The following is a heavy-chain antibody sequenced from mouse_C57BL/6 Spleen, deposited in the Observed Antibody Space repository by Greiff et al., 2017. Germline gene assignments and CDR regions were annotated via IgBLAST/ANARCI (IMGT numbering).Heavy chain of an antibody. CDR3: ARGGIYYGSSYDY. J-gene: IGHJ2*01. CDR1: GYTFTSYW. V-gene: IGHV1-61*01. D-gene: IGHD1-1*01. CDR2: IYPSDSET. Sequence: QVQLQQPGAELVRPGSSVKLSCKASGYTFTSYWMDWVKQRPGKGLEWIGNIYPSDSETHYNQKFKDKATLTVDKSSSTAYMQLSSLTSEDSAVYYCARGGIYYGSSYDYWGQGTTLTVSS.